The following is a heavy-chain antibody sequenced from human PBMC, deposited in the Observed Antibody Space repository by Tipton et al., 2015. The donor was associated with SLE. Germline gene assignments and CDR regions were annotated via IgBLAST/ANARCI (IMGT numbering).Heavy chain of an antibody. CDR2: VSSTGGA. J-gene: IGHJ5*02. Sequence: TLSLTCTVSGGSIASNSHYWAWVRRPPGKGLEWMGSVSSTGGAYYNPSLKSRLTTSVDTSKDQFSLRLTSVTAADTAIYYCARHGRIEMATVKGLFDPWGQGTLVIVSS. CDR1: GGSIASNSHY. CDR3: ARHGRIEMATVKGLFDP. V-gene: IGHV4-39*07. D-gene: IGHD5-24*01.